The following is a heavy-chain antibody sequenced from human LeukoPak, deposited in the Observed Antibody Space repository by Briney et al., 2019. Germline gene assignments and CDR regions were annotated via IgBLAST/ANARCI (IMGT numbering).Heavy chain of an antibody. CDR3: ARDIVSGSGSLDY. V-gene: IGHV3-74*01. D-gene: IGHD3-10*01. CDR2: VKSDGSNP. CDR1: RFSFSNYW. Sequence: GGSLRLSCAASRFSFSNYWMHWVRQAPGKGLVWVSRVKSDGSNPSYADSVKGRFTISRDNAENMLYLQMNTLGAEDTAVYYCARDIVSGSGSLDYWGQGTLVTISS. J-gene: IGHJ4*02.